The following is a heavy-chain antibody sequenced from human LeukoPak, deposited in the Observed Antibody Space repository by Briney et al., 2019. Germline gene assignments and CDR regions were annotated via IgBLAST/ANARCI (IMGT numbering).Heavy chain of an antibody. J-gene: IGHJ4*02. V-gene: IGHV3-11*06. CDR3: ARVGLIAAAGTPDY. Sequence: GGSLRLSCATSGFTFSDYYMSWLRQAPGRGLEWVSYISNSGSDTYYADPVKGRFTTSRDNAKSSLYLQMNSLRAEDTAVYYCARVGLIAAAGTPDYWVRGTLLAVSS. CDR1: GFTFSDYY. D-gene: IGHD6-13*01. CDR2: ISNSGSDT.